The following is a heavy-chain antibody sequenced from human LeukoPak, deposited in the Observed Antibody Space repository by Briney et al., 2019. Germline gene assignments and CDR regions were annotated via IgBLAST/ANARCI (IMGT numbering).Heavy chain of an antibody. CDR3: ASGAYDILTGPYYYYYMDV. CDR1: GGSISSGGNY. V-gene: IGHV4-61*02. Sequence: SQTLSLTCTVSGGSISSGGNYWTWIRQPAGTGLEWIGRIYNSGTTNYNPSLKSRLSMSSDTSKNQFSLKLSSVTAADTAVYYCASGAYDILTGPYYYYYMDVWGKGTTVTVSS. CDR2: IYNSGTT. D-gene: IGHD3-9*01. J-gene: IGHJ6*03.